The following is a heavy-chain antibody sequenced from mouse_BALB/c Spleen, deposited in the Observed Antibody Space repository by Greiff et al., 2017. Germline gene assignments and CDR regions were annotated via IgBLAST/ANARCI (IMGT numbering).Heavy chain of an antibody. CDR1: GYTFSSYW. CDR2: ILPGSGST. D-gene: IGHD3-3*01. Sequence: QVQLQQSGAELMKPGASVKISCKATGYTFSSYWIEWVKQRPGHGLEWIGEILPGSGSTNYNEKFKGKATFTADTSSNTAYMQLSSLTSEDSAFYYCARYLGTDAMDYWGQGTSVTVSS. CDR3: ARYLGTDAMDY. V-gene: IGHV1-9*01. J-gene: IGHJ4*01.